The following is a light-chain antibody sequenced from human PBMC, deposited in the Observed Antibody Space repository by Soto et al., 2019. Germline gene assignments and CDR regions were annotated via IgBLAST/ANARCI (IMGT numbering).Light chain of an antibody. J-gene: IGKJ5*01. V-gene: IGKV3-11*01. CDR2: DAY. CDR1: QSFRGL. Sequence: EIVLTQSTVTLSLSPGERATLSCRASQSFRGLLAWYQQKPGQAPRLLIYDAYNRATGIPPRFSGSGSGTDFTLTISSLEPEDSAVYYCQQRHMWPITFGQGTLLEIK. CDR3: QQRHMWPIT.